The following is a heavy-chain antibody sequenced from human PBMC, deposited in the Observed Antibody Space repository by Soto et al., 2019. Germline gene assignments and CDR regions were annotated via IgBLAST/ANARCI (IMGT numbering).Heavy chain of an antibody. D-gene: IGHD6-6*01. V-gene: IGHV1-69*13. CDR1: GGTFSSYA. CDR3: ARDRGAARPSYYYGMDV. J-gene: IGHJ6*02. CDR2: IIPIFGTA. Sequence: SVKVSCKASGGTFSSYAISWVRQAPGQGLEWMGGIIPIFGTANYAQKFQGRVTITADESTSTAYMELSGLRSEDTAVYYCARDRGAARPSYYYGMDVWGQGTTVTVSS.